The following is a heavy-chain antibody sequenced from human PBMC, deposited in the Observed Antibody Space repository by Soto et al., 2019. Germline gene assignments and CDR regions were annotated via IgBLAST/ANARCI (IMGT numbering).Heavy chain of an antibody. CDR2: ISDYNGNT. D-gene: IGHD3-9*01. CDR1: GYTFTSYG. V-gene: IGHV1-18*01. CDR3: AREPMEGYYDILTAPKVAFDI. J-gene: IGHJ3*02. Sequence: QVQLVQSGAEVKKPGASVKVSCKASGYTFTSYGISWVRQAPGQGREWLGWISDYNGNTNYAQKLQGRVTMTTDTSTSTAYMELRSLRSDDTAVYYCAREPMEGYYDILTAPKVAFDIWGQGTMVTVSS.